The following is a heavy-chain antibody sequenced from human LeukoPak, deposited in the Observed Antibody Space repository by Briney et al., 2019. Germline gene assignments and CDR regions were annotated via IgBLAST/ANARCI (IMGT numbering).Heavy chain of an antibody. CDR2: FDPEDGET. V-gene: IGHV1-24*01. D-gene: IGHD6-13*01. CDR3: ATLHIAAAGTTDLDY. J-gene: IGHJ4*02. Sequence: ASVKVSCKVSGYTLTELSMHWVRQAPGKGLEWMGGFDPEDGETIYAQKFQGRVTMTEDTSTDTAYMELSSLRSEDTAVYYCATLHIAAAGTTDLDYWGQGTLVTVSS. CDR1: GYTLTELS.